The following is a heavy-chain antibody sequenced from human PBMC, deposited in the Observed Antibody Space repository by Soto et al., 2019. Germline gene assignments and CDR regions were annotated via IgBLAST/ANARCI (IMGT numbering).Heavy chain of an antibody. D-gene: IGHD3-22*01. Sequence: SETLSLTCTVSGGSISSGGYYWSWIRQHPGKGLEWIGYIYYSGSTYYNPSLKSRVTISVDTSKNQFSLKLSSVTAADTAVYYCARYPTRYYYDSSGLAPDWGQGTLVTVSS. V-gene: IGHV4-31*03. CDR1: GGSISSGGYY. CDR2: IYYSGST. J-gene: IGHJ4*02. CDR3: ARYPTRYYYDSSGLAPD.